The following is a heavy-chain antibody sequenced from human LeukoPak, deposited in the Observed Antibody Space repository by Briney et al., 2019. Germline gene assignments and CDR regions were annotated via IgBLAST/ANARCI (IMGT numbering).Heavy chain of an antibody. CDR1: GGSISSRNYF. J-gene: IGHJ4*02. Sequence: SETLSLTCSVSGGSISSRNYFWSWIRQPAGKGLEWIGRIYTSESTNYNPSLKSRVTISVDTSRNQFSLKLSSVTAADTAVYYCARGLWFGDENPLYFDYWGQRILVTVSS. CDR3: ARGLWFGDENPLYFDY. V-gene: IGHV4-61*02. CDR2: IYTSEST. D-gene: IGHD3-10*01.